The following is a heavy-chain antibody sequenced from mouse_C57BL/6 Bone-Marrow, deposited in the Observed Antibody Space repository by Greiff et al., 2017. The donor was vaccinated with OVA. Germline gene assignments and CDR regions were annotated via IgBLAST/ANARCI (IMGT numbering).Heavy chain of an antibody. D-gene: IGHD2-1*01. CDR3: ARGNYSAWFAY. CDR2: INPSTGGT. J-gene: IGHJ3*01. Sequence: VQLQQSGPELVKPGASVKISCKASGYSFTGYYMNWVKQSPEKSLEWIGEINPSTGGTTYNQKFKAKATLTVDKSSSTAYMQLKSLTSEDSAVXYCARGNYSAWFAYWGQGTLVTVSA. V-gene: IGHV1-42*01. CDR1: GYSFTGYY.